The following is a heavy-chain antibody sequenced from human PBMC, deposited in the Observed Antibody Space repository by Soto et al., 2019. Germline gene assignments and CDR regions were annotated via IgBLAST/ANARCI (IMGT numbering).Heavy chain of an antibody. V-gene: IGHV4-4*07. D-gene: IGHD2-2*01. CDR1: SGSISHNY. Sequence: QVQLQESGPGLVKPSETLSLTCTVTSGSISHNYWSWIRQPAGKGLEWIGRIFTSGSTNYNPSLKGRVTMSIDTAKNQFSLKLSSVTASDTAMYYCTRIRRERGYNWFDPWGQRTQVTVSS. CDR3: TRIRRERGYNWFDP. J-gene: IGHJ5*02. CDR2: IFTSGST.